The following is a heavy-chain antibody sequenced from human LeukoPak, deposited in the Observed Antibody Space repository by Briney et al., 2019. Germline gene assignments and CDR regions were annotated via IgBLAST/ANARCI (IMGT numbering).Heavy chain of an antibody. Sequence: KTSETLSLTCTVSGGSISSYYWSWIRQPAGKGLEWIGRIYTSGSTNYNPSLKSRVTMSVDTSKNQFSLKLSSVTAADTAVYYCARDYSGSYYGYFDPWGQGTLVTVSS. CDR3: ARDYSGSYYGYFDP. V-gene: IGHV4-4*07. CDR1: GGSISSYY. CDR2: IYTSGST. J-gene: IGHJ5*02. D-gene: IGHD1-26*01.